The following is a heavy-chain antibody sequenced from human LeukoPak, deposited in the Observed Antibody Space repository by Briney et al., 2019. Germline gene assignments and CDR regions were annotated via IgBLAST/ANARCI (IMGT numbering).Heavy chain of an antibody. CDR3: ARPGTLWAYYFDY. J-gene: IGHJ4*02. Sequence: GGSLRLSCAASGFTFSGYYMSWIRQAPGKGLEWVSYISSGSTIYYADSVKGRFTISRDNAKNSLYLQMNSLRAEDTAVYYCARPGTLWAYYFDYWGQGTLVTVSS. CDR2: ISSGSTI. D-gene: IGHD2-21*01. V-gene: IGHV3-11*04. CDR1: GFTFSGYY.